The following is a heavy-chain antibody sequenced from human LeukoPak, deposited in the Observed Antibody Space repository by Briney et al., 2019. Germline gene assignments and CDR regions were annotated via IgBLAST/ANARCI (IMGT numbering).Heavy chain of an antibody. CDR1: GFTSSSYW. CDR3: ARDQRVVMAGTWTFDY. CDR2: INSDGSST. V-gene: IGHV3-74*01. Sequence: PGGSLRLSCAASGFTSSSYWMHWVRQAPGKGLVWVSRINSDGSSTSYADSVKGRFTISRDNAKNTPYLQMNSLRAEDTAVYHCARDQRVVMAGTWTFDYWGQGTLVTVSS. J-gene: IGHJ4*02. D-gene: IGHD2-21*01.